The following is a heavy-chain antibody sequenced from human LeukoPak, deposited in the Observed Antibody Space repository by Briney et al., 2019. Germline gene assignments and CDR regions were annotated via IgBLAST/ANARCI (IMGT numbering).Heavy chain of an antibody. Sequence: GGSLRLSCAASGFTFSSYWMNWVRQAPGKGLEWVANIKQDGSEKYYVDSVKGRFTISRDNAKNSLYLQMNSLRAEDTAVYYCAREKYSSGLFFGYWGQGTLVTVSS. D-gene: IGHD6-19*01. J-gene: IGHJ4*02. CDR3: AREKYSSGLFFGY. CDR1: GFTFSSYW. CDR2: IKQDGSEK. V-gene: IGHV3-7*04.